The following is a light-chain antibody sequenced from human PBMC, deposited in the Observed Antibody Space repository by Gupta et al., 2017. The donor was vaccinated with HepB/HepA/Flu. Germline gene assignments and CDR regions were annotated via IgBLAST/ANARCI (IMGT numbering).Light chain of an antibody. CDR3: NSRDSSDNHP. Sequence: SSELTQDPAVSVALGQTVTITCQGDSPRNYYATWYQQKPGQAPVLVFYGKNTRPSGIPDGFSGSSAGSTASLTITGAQAEDEAHYYCNSRDSSDNHPFGGGTKLTVL. V-gene: IGLV3-19*01. CDR1: SPRNYY. CDR2: GKN. J-gene: IGLJ2*01.